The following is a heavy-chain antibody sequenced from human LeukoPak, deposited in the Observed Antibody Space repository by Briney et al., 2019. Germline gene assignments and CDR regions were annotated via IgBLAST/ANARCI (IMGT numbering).Heavy chain of an antibody. V-gene: IGHV1-2*06. J-gene: IGHJ4*02. CDR3: ARDGSPFYVSSGYYYEVY. Sequence: ASVKVSCKASGYTFTGYYLHWVRQAPGQGLEWMGRINPNSGGTNYAQKFQGRVTMTRDTSISTAYMELSRLRSDDTAMYYCARDGSPFYVSSGYYYEVYWGQGTLVTVSS. D-gene: IGHD3-22*01. CDR1: GYTFTGYY. CDR2: INPNSGGT.